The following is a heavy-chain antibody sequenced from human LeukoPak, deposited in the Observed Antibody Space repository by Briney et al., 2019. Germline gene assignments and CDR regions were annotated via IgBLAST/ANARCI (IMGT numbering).Heavy chain of an antibody. CDR2: ISSRSSYI. CDR3: ARWGVGDY. CDR1: GFTFSNYS. V-gene: IGHV3-21*01. J-gene: IGHJ4*02. D-gene: IGHD1-26*01. Sequence: GGSLRLSCAASGFTFSNYSMNWVRQAPGKGLEWVSSISSRSSYIFYADSVKGRFTISRDNAKNSLYLQMNSLRAEDTAVYYCARWGVGDYWGQGTLVTVSS.